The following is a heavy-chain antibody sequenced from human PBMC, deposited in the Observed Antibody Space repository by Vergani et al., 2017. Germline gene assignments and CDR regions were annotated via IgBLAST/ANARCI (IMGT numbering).Heavy chain of an antibody. CDR1: GFTFSNAW. V-gene: IGHV3-15*01. CDR2: IKSKTDGGTT. Sequence: EVQLLESGGGLVQPGGSLRLSCAASGFTFSNAWMSWVRQAPGKGLEWVGRIKSKTDGGTTDYAAPVKGRFTISRDDSKNTLYLQMNSLRADDSAVYYCTKAGQYDSDNFHDSWGQGALVTVAS. D-gene: IGHD3-22*01. CDR3: TKAGQYDSDNFHDS. J-gene: IGHJ1*01.